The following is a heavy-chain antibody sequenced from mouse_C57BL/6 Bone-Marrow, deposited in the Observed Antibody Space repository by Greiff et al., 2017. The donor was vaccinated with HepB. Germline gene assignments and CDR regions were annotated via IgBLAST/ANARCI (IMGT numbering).Heavy chain of an antibody. D-gene: IGHD1-1*01. CDR2: IWSGGST. J-gene: IGHJ4*01. CDR3: ARTDYYGSSTCAMDY. Sequence: VKLMESGPGLVQPSQSLSITCTVSGFSLTSYGVHWVRQSPGKGLEWLGVIWSGGSTDYNAAFISRLSISKDNSKSQVFFKMNSLQADDTAIYYCARTDYYGSSTCAMDYWGQGTSVTVSS. CDR1: GFSLTSYG. V-gene: IGHV2-2*01.